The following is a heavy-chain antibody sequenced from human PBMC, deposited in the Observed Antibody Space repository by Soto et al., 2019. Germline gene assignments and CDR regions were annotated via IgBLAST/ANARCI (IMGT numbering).Heavy chain of an antibody. J-gene: IGHJ5*02. CDR1: GGSISSYY. V-gene: IGHV4-59*08. D-gene: IGHD4-17*01. CDR3: ARHNDYGENWFDP. CDR2: IYYSGST. Sequence: SETLSLTCTVSGGSISSYYWSWIRQPPGKGLEWIGYIYYSGSTNYNPSLKSRVTISVDTSKNQFSLKLSSVTAADTAVYYCARHNDYGENWFDPWGQGTLVTVSS.